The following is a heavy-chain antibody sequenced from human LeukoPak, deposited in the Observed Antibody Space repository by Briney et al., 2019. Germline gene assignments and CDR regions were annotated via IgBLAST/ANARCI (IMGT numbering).Heavy chain of an antibody. CDR3: ARVGRVSPLTTVVTRPLVDY. Sequence: GSLRLSCAASGFTFSSYSMNWVRQAPGKGLEWIGSIYHSGSTYYNPSLKSRVTISVDTSKNQFSLKLSSVTAADTAVYYCARVGRVSPLTTVVTRPLVDYWGQGTLVTVSS. CDR2: IYHSGST. CDR1: GFTFSSYS. D-gene: IGHD4-23*01. V-gene: IGHV4-38-2*01. J-gene: IGHJ4*02.